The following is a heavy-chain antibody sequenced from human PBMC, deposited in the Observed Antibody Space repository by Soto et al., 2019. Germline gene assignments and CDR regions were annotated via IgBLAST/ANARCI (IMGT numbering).Heavy chain of an antibody. V-gene: IGHV3-9*01. CDR2: MYASGDV. D-gene: IGHD3-10*02. CDR3: DKDNLSGGADV. J-gene: IGHJ6*04. CDR1: GFALRDSA. Sequence: EVHLVESGGDLVQPGRSLRLSCATSGFALRDSAMHWVRQVPGGGLKWVSGMYASGDVGYADSVRGRFTMSSDVAKNSLFLQMDSLTTEETALYYWDKDNLSGGADVRGKGTTVTVSS.